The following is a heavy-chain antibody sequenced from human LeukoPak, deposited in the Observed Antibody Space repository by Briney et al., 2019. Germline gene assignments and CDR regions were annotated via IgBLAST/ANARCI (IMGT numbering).Heavy chain of an antibody. V-gene: IGHV4-59*01. Sequence: SETLSLTCTVSGGSISSYYWSWIRQPPGKGLEWIGYIYCSGSTNYNPSLKSRVTISVDTSKNQFSLKLSSVTAADTAVYYCAREDDSSGYYRYWGQGTLVTVSS. D-gene: IGHD3-22*01. CDR2: IYCSGST. J-gene: IGHJ4*02. CDR1: GGSISSYY. CDR3: AREDDSSGYYRY.